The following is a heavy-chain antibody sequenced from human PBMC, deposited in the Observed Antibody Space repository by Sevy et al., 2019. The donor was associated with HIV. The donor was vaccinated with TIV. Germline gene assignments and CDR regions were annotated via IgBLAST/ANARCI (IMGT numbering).Heavy chain of an antibody. Sequence: SETLSLTCTVSGGSISSGGYYWSWIRQHPGKGLEWIGYIYYSGSTYYNPSLKSRVTISVDTSKNQFSLKLSSVTAADTAVYYCAREHVVSSMVKPPYNWFDPWGQGTLVTVSS. CDR3: AREHVVSSMVKPPYNWFDP. CDR1: GGSISSGGYY. V-gene: IGHV4-31*03. J-gene: IGHJ5*02. CDR2: IYYSGST. D-gene: IGHD5-18*01.